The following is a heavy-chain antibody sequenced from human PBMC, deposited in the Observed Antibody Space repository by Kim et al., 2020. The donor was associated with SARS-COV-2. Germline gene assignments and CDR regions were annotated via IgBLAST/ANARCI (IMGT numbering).Heavy chain of an antibody. Sequence: GESLKISCKGSGYSFTSYWIGWVRQMPGKGLEWMGIIYPGDSDTRYSPSFQGQVTISADKSISTAYLQWSSLKASDTAMYYCARQQYYYGSGSYSDYFDYWGQGTLVTVSS. V-gene: IGHV5-51*01. J-gene: IGHJ4*02. CDR3: ARQQYYYGSGSYSDYFDY. CDR2: IYPGDSDT. D-gene: IGHD3-10*01. CDR1: GYSFTSYW.